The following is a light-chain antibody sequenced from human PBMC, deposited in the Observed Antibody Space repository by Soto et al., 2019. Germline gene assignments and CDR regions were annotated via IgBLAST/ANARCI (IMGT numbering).Light chain of an antibody. CDR2: GAS. Sequence: EIVMTQSPATLSVSPGERATLSCRASQSVSHNLAWYQKKPGQAPRLLIYGASTRATGIATRFSGSGSGTEFNLTISSLQSEDFAVYYCQQYNTWSTFGQGTKVEIK. CDR1: QSVSHN. CDR3: QQYNTWST. J-gene: IGKJ1*01. V-gene: IGKV3-15*01.